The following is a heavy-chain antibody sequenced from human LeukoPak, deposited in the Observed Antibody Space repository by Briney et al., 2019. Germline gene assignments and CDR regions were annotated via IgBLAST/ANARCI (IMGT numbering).Heavy chain of an antibody. CDR3: ARWSQKYYDILTGYYNVMEGYGMDV. CDR2: INPNSGGT. Sequence: ASVKVSCKASGYTFTSYGISWVRQAPGQGLEWMGWINPNSGGTNYAQKFQGRVTMTRDTSISTAYMELSRLRSDDTAVYYCARWSQKYYDILTGYYNVMEGYGMDVWGQGTTVTVSS. V-gene: IGHV1-2*02. J-gene: IGHJ6*02. D-gene: IGHD3-9*01. CDR1: GYTFTSYG.